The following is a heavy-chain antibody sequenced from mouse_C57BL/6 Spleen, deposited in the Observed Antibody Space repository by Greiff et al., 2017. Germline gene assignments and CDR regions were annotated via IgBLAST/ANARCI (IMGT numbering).Heavy chain of an antibody. V-gene: IGHV1-54*01. Sequence: QVQLKESGAELVRPGTSVKVSCKASGYAFTNYLIEWVKQRPGQGLEWIGVINPGSGGTNYNEKFKGKATLTADKSSSTAYMQLSSLTSEDSAVYGGARGGGSGYYAMDYWGQGTSVTVAS. D-gene: IGHD3-1*01. J-gene: IGHJ4*01. CDR1: GYAFTNYL. CDR3: ARGGGSGYYAMDY. CDR2: INPGSGGT.